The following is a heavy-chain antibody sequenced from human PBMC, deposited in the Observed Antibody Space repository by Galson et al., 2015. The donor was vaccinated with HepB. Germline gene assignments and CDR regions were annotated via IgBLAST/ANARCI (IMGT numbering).Heavy chain of an antibody. V-gene: IGHV3-23*01. Sequence: SLRLSCAASGFTFSSYGMSWVRQAQAPGKGLEWVSAITTTGATTYYADSVKGRFTISRDNSKNTLDLQMTSLSADDTAVYYCAKLRAVGATKDAFDLWGQGTLVTVSS. J-gene: IGHJ3*01. CDR1: GFTFSSYG. D-gene: IGHD1-26*01. CDR3: AKLRAVGATKDAFDL. CDR2: ITTTGATT.